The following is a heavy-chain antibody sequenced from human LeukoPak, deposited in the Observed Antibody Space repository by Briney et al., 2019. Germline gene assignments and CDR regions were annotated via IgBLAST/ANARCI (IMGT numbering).Heavy chain of an antibody. Sequence: SETLSLTCTVSGYSISSGYYWGWIRQPPGKGLEWIGSIYHSGSTNYNPSLKSRVTISVDTSKNQFSLKLSSVTAADTAVYYCARGHRLGYWGQGTLVTVSS. D-gene: IGHD3-9*01. CDR3: ARGHRLGY. CDR1: GYSISSGYY. J-gene: IGHJ4*02. CDR2: IYHSGST. V-gene: IGHV4-38-2*02.